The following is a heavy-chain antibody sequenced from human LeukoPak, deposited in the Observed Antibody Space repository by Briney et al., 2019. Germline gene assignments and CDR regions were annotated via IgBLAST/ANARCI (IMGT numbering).Heavy chain of an antibody. CDR3: ARGDYDSGFDPYDY. D-gene: IGHD3-22*01. Sequence: PSETLSLTCTVSGGSISSSSYYWGWIRQPPGKGLEWIGTIYYSGSTYYNPSLKSRVTISVDTSKNQFSLKLSSVTAADTAVYYCARGDYDSGFDPYDYWGQGTLVTVSS. J-gene: IGHJ4*02. CDR1: GGSISSSSYY. V-gene: IGHV4-39*07. CDR2: IYYSGST.